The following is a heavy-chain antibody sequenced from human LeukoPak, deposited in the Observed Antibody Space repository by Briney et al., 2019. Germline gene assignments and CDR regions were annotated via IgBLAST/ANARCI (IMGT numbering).Heavy chain of an antibody. Sequence: ASVKVSCKASRYTFPSYFMHWVRQAPGQGLEWMGIINPTGGSTSYAQKFQGRVTMTRDTSTSTVYMELSSLRSEDTAVYYCARADWFDPWGQGTLVTVSS. CDR3: ARADWFDP. CDR2: INPTGGST. V-gene: IGHV1-46*01. CDR1: RYTFPSYF. J-gene: IGHJ5*02.